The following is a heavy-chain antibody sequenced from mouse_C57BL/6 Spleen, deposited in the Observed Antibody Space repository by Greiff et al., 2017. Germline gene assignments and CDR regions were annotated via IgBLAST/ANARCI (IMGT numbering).Heavy chain of an antibody. J-gene: IGHJ4*01. Sequence: VQLKQSGAELVKPGASVKLSCTASGFNIKDYYMHWVKQRTEQGLEWIGRIDPEDGETKYAPKFPGKATITADTSSNTAYLQLSSLTSEDTAVYYCARGYYGSSYDMDYWGQGTSVTVSS. CDR1: GFNIKDYY. CDR2: IDPEDGET. V-gene: IGHV14-2*01. CDR3: ARGYYGSSYDMDY. D-gene: IGHD1-1*01.